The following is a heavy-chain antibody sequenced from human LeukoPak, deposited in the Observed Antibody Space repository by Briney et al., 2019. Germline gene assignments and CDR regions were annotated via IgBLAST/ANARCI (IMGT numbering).Heavy chain of an antibody. CDR3: ARDVGNSGWYTFDY. CDR1: GDSVSSLNGA. V-gene: IGHV6-1*01. CDR2: TYYRSKWYT. J-gene: IGHJ4*02. Sequence: SQTLSLTCAISGDSVSSLNGAWNWIRQSPSRGLEWLRRTYYRSKWYTDYAASMKGRISINADTSKNQFSLQLNSVTPEDTAVYYCARDVGNSGWYTFDYWGQGTLVTVSS. D-gene: IGHD6-19*01.